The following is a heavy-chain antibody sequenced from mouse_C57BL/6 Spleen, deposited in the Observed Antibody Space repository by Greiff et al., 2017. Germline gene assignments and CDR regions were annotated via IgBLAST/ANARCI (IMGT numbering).Heavy chain of an antibody. J-gene: IGHJ3*01. D-gene: IGHD2-1*01. V-gene: IGHV1-50*01. Sequence: QVQLQQPGAELVKPGASVKLSCKASGYTFTSYWMQWVKQRPGQGLEWIGEIDPSDSYTNYNQKFKGKATLTVDTSSSTAYMQLSSLTSEDSAVYYCARIYYGNYEFAYWGQGTLVTVSA. CDR1: GYTFTSYW. CDR2: IDPSDSYT. CDR3: ARIYYGNYEFAY.